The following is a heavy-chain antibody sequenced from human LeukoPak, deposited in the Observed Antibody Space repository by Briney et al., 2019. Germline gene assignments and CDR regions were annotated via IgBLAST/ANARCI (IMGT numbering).Heavy chain of an antibody. V-gene: IGHV4-30-4*01. Sequence: SETLSLTCTVSGGSISSGDYYWSWIRQPPGKGLEWIGYIYYSGSTYYNPSLKSRVTISVDTSKNQFSLTLNSVTAADTAVYYCARAQYSSGWYLDYWGQGTLVTVSS. D-gene: IGHD6-19*01. CDR3: ARAQYSSGWYLDY. CDR2: IYYSGST. CDR1: GGSISSGDYY. J-gene: IGHJ4*02.